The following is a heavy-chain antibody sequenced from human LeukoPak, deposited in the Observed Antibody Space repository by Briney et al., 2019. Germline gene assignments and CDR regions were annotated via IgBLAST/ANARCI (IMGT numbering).Heavy chain of an antibody. CDR1: GYSFNSYW. J-gene: IGHJ3*02. Sequence: GESLRISCKGSGYSFNSYWISWVRQMPGKGLEWMGRIDPTDSYINYSPSFQGHVTISADNSISTAYLQWNSLKALDTAMYYCSYKPGIPTRWENFDTWGQGTMVTVSS. V-gene: IGHV5-10-1*01. CDR3: SYKPGIPTRWENFDT. CDR2: IDPTDSYI. D-gene: IGHD6-13*01.